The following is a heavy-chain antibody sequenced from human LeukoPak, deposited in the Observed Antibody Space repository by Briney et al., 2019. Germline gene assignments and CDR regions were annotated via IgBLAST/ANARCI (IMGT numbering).Heavy chain of an antibody. CDR3: ARQGSSGHPPKF. J-gene: IGHJ4*02. CDR2: IFPGDSHT. D-gene: IGHD6-19*01. V-gene: IGHV5-51*01. CDR1: GYRFTNYW. Sequence: GESLKISCKASGYRFTNYWIGWVRQMPGKGLEWMGIIFPGDSHTRYSPSFQGQVTISADRSIGTAYLQWSSLKASDTAIYYCARQGSSGHPPKFWGQGTQVTVSS.